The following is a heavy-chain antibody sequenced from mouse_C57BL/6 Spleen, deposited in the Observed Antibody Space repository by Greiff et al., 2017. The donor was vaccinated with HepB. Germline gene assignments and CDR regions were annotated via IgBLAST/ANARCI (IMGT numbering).Heavy chain of an antibody. CDR1: GYTFTSYW. D-gene: IGHD1-1*01. J-gene: IGHJ1*03. CDR3: ASWDYYGSSYDWYFDV. CDR2: IYPGSGST. V-gene: IGHV1-55*01. Sequence: QVQLQQPGAELVKPGASVKMSCKASGYTFTSYWITWVKQRPGQGLEWIGEIYPGSGSTNYNEKFKSKATLTVDTSSSTAYMQLSSLTSEDSAVYYCASWDYYGSSYDWYFDVWGTGTTVTVSS.